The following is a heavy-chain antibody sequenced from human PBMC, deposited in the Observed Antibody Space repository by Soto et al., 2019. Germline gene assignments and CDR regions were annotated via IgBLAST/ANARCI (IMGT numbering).Heavy chain of an antibody. V-gene: IGHV4-59*01. Sequence: SGALFFTSPVSGCSNSSYYWSWIRQPPGKGLEWIGYIYYSGSTNYNPSLKSRVTISVDTSKNQFSLKLSSVTAADTAVYYCARLNCISTSCPFDYWGQGT. J-gene: IGHJ4*02. CDR2: IYYSGST. CDR1: GCSNSSYY. D-gene: IGHD2-2*01. CDR3: ARLNCISTSCPFDY.